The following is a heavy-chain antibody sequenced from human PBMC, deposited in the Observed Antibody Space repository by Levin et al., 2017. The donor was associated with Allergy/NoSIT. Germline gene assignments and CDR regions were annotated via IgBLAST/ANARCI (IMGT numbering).Heavy chain of an antibody. V-gene: IGHV3-7*01. CDR3: ARGGSSWYSG. CDR1: GFTFVTHW. CDR2: IKPDGSEK. D-gene: IGHD6-13*01. Sequence: HGESLKISCAASGFTFVTHWMSWVRQAPGKGLEWVANIKPDGSEKYYVDSVKGRFTISRDNAKNSLYLQMNSLRVEDTAVYYCARGGSSWYSGWGQGTLVTVSS. J-gene: IGHJ4*02.